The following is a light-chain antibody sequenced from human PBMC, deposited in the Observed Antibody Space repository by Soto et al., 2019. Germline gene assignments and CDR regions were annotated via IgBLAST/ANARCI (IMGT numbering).Light chain of an antibody. V-gene: IGKV3-15*01. J-gene: IGKJ5*01. CDR2: RVS. Sequence: VITQSPSTLSVSPGEGATLSCRASQDVGSLVAWYQQKPGQAPRLLIYRVSTRATDIAARFTGSGSGTDFTLSISSLQTEDFAVYYCQQYYHWPITFGPGTRLEIK. CDR1: QDVGSL. CDR3: QQYYHWPIT.